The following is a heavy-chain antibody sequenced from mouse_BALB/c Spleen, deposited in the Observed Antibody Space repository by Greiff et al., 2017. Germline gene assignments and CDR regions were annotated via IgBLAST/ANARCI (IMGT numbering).Heavy chain of an antibody. CDR1: GFTFSSYA. Sequence: EVKLMESGGGLVKPGGSLKLSCAASGFTFSSYAMSWVRQTPEKRLEWVASISSGGSTYYPDSVKGRFTISRDNARNILYLQMSSLRSEDTAMYYCARGGYDEGYYAMDYWGQGTSVTVSS. J-gene: IGHJ4*01. V-gene: IGHV5-6-5*01. D-gene: IGHD2-14*01. CDR3: ARGGYDEGYYAMDY. CDR2: ISSGGST.